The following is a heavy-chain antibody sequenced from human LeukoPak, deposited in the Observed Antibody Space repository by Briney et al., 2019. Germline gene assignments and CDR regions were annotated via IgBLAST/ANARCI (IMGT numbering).Heavy chain of an antibody. V-gene: IGHV4-59*08. CDR3: ARNSRAFDI. Sequence: SETLSLTCTVSGGSISSYYWSWIRQPPGKGLEWVGYIYYSGSTNYNPSLKSRVTISVDTSKNQFSLKLSSATAADTAVYYCARNSRAFDIWGQGTMVTVSS. J-gene: IGHJ3*02. CDR2: IYYSGST. CDR1: GGSISSYY.